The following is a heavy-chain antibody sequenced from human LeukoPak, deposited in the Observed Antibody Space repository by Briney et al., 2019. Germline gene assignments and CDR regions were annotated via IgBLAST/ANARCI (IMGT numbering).Heavy chain of an antibody. V-gene: IGHV1-69*13. Sequence: SVKVSCKASGYTFTSYDINWVRQAPGQGLEWMGGIIPIFGTANYAQKFQGRVTITADESTSTAYMELSSLRSEDTAVHYCARDLSQQNWFDPWGQGTLVTVSS. CDR2: IIPIFGTA. D-gene: IGHD6-13*01. CDR1: GYTFTSYD. J-gene: IGHJ5*02. CDR3: ARDLSQQNWFDP.